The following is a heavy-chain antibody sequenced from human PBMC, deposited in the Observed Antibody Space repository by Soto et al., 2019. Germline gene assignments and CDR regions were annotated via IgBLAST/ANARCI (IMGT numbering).Heavy chain of an antibody. CDR1: GGSISSYY. CDR2: IYYSGNT. CDR3: GRGEVDRYNWNYGIDY. Sequence: LSLTCTVSGGSISSYYWSWIRQPPGKGLEWIGYIYYSGNTNYNPSLKSRVTISVDTSKNQFSLKLSSVTAADTAVYYCGRGEVDRYNWNYGIDYWGQGTLVTVSS. J-gene: IGHJ4*02. D-gene: IGHD1-7*01. V-gene: IGHV4-59*01.